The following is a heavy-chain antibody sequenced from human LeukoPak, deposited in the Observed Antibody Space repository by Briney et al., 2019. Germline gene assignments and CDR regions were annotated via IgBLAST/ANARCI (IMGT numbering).Heavy chain of an antibody. Sequence: GGSLRLSCAASGFTFDDYAMHWVRQAPGKGLEWVSGISWNSGSIGYADSVKGRFTISRDNAKNSLYLQMNSLRAEDTALYYCAKANGGYYYGSGSYLDAYYFDYWGQGTLVTVSS. CDR2: ISWNSGSI. CDR1: GFTFDDYA. J-gene: IGHJ4*02. V-gene: IGHV3-9*01. D-gene: IGHD3-10*01. CDR3: AKANGGYYYGSGSYLDAYYFDY.